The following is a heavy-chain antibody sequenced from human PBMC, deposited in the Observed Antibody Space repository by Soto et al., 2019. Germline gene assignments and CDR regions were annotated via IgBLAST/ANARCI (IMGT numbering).Heavy chain of an antibody. CDR1: GYTFTSYD. Sequence: GASVKVSCKASGYTFTSYDMHWVRQATGQGLEWMGWMNPNSGNTGYAQKLQGRFTMTRNTSISTAYMELSSLRSEDTAVYYCASGALDDAFDIWGQGTMVTVSS. CDR3: ASGALDDAFDI. D-gene: IGHD3-3*02. V-gene: IGHV1-8*01. CDR2: MNPNSGNT. J-gene: IGHJ3*02.